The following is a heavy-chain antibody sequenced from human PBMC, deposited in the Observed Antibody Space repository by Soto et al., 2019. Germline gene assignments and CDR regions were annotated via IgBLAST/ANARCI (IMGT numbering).Heavy chain of an antibody. J-gene: IGHJ6*03. CDR2: ITGSGDSA. CDR1: GFTFNNYA. V-gene: IGHV3-23*01. D-gene: IGHD1-26*01. Sequence: EVQLWESGGGLVQPGWSLRLSCAASGFTFNNYAISWVRQAPGKGLEWVSTITGSGDSAYYADSVKGRFIISRDNSKNTLYMQMHSLGAEDSAIYYCAKGRGTNYYYHMDVWGGGTTVTVSS. CDR3: AKGRGTNYYYHMDV.